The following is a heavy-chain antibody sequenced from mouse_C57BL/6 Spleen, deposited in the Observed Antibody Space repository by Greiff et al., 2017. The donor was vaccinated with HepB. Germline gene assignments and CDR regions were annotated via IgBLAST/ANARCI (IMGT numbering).Heavy chain of an antibody. Sequence: VQLKESVAELVRPGASVKLSCTASGFNIKNTYMHWVKQRPEQGLEWIGRIDPANGNTKYAPKFQGKATITADTSSNTAYLQLSSLTSEDTAIYYCADGEGVYDYRFAYWGQGTLVTVSA. CDR2: IDPANGNT. D-gene: IGHD2-4*01. CDR1: GFNIKNTY. V-gene: IGHV14-3*01. CDR3: ADGEGVYDYRFAY. J-gene: IGHJ3*01.